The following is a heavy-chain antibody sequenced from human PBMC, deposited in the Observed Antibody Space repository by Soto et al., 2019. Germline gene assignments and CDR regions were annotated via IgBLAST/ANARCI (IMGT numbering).Heavy chain of an antibody. CDR1: GFTFSNFV. D-gene: IGHD2-8*01. V-gene: IGHV3-64*04. J-gene: IGHJ6*02. CDR3: ARDNPTLGYCTNGVCYTPPSYGMDV. CDR2: ITGNGASI. Sequence: GGSLRLSCSASGFTFSNFVMHWVRQAPGKGLEYVAAITGNGASIYYTDPVKGRFTISRDNAKNTLYLQMNSLRAEDTAVYYCARDNPTLGYCTNGVCYTPPSYGMDVWGQGTTVTVSS.